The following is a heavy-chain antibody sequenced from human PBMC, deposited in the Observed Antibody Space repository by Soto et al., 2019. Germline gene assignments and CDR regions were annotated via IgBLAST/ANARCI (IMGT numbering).Heavy chain of an antibody. Sequence: QVQLVQSGAEVKKPGSSVKVSCKASGGTFSSYAISWVRQAPGQGLEWMGGVIPIFGTANYAQKFQGRVTITADESTSTAHMELSSLRSEDTAVYYCARDYGHDCSGGSCYFYFWGQGTLVTVSS. V-gene: IGHV1-69*01. D-gene: IGHD2-15*01. J-gene: IGHJ4*02. CDR1: GGTFSSYA. CDR2: VIPIFGTA. CDR3: ARDYGHDCSGGSCYFYF.